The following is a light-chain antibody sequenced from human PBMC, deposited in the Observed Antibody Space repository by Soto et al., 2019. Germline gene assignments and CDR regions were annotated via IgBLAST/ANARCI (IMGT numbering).Light chain of an antibody. Sequence: QSVLTRPPSASGTPGQTVTISCSGRSSNIGSNYVYWYQQLPGTAPRLLMYRADQRPSGVPDRFSGSKSGTSASLAISGLRSEAEADYYCAAWDDIVSGLVFGGGTKVTVL. CDR1: SSNIGSNY. V-gene: IGLV1-47*01. CDR2: RAD. J-gene: IGLJ2*01. CDR3: AAWDDIVSGLV.